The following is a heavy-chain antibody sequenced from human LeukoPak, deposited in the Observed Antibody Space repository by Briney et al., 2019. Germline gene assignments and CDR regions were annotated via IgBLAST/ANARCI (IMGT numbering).Heavy chain of an antibody. CDR2: ISYDGANK. CDR1: GFTLSRYA. D-gene: IGHD1-26*01. Sequence: GRSLRLACAASGFTLSRYAMHWVRQAPGKGLEWVAVISYDGANKYHADSVKGRFTISRDNSRNTLYLQMNSLSLDDTAVYYCARVPQYDNSGTFDYWGQGPLVTVSS. J-gene: IGHJ4*02. CDR3: ARVPQYDNSGTFDY. V-gene: IGHV3-30-3*01.